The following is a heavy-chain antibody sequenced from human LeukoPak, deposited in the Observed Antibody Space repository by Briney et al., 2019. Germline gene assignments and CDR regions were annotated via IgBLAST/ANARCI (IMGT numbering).Heavy chain of an antibody. J-gene: IGHJ4*02. V-gene: IGHV4-38-2*02. CDR2: IYHSGST. Sequence: PSETLSLTCTVSGYSISSGYYWGWIRQPPGKGLEWIGSIYHSGSTYYNPSLKSRVTTSVDTSKNQFSLKLSSVTAADTAVYFCARALGMIVVLNTYYFDYWGQGTLVTVSS. CDR3: ARALGMIVVLNTYYFDY. D-gene: IGHD3-22*01. CDR1: GYSISSGYY.